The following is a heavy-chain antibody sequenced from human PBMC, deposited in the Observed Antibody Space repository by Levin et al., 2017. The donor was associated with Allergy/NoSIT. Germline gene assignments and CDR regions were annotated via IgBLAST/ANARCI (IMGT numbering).Heavy chain of an antibody. CDR3: ARGVGGYSYGYLVAPYYYYGMDV. Sequence: GGSLRLSCAASGFTFSSYWMSWVRQAPGKGLEWVANIKQDGSEKYYVDSVKGRFTISRDNAKNSLYLQMNSLRAEDTAVYYCARGVGGYSYGYLVAPYYYYGMDVWGQGTTVTVSS. CDR1: GFTFSSYW. D-gene: IGHD5-18*01. CDR2: IKQDGSEK. V-gene: IGHV3-7*01. J-gene: IGHJ6*02.